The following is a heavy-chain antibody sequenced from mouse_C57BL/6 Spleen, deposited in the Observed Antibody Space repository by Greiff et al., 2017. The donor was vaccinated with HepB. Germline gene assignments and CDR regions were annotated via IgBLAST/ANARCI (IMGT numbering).Heavy chain of an antibody. CDR2: INPSDSYT. Sequence: QVQLQQPGAELVKPGASVKLSCKASGYTFTSYWMQWVKQRPGQGLEWIGKINPSDSYTNYNQKFKGKATLTVETSSSTAYMQLSSLTSEDSAVYYGARGNYGSSFYYAMDYWGQGTSVTVSS. V-gene: IGHV1-50*01. J-gene: IGHJ4*01. D-gene: IGHD1-1*01. CDR3: ARGNYGSSFYYAMDY. CDR1: GYTFTSYW.